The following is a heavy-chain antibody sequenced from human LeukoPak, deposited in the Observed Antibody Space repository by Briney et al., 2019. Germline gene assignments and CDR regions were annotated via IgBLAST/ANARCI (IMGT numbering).Heavy chain of an antibody. J-gene: IGHJ4*02. CDR1: GYRFTDYF. V-gene: IGHV1-2*02. Sequence: ASVNVSCKASGYRFTDYFMHWVRQAPGQGLEWMGWINPNSGDTDYAQKFQGRVTLTRDASIGTAYMELTRLRSDDTAVYYCATPTERLLPDYWGQGTLVTVSS. CDR2: INPNSGDT. CDR3: ATPTERLLPDY. D-gene: IGHD2-15*01.